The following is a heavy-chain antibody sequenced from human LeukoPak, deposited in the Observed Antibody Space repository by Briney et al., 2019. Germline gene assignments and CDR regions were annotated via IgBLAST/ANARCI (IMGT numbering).Heavy chain of an antibody. CDR2: IYYTGIT. J-gene: IGHJ4*02. CDR1: GGSITNYY. CDR3: ARGPNRYYFDY. Sequence: SETLSLTCTVSGGSITNYYWSWIRQPPGKGLEWIGYIYYTGITDYNPSLKSRVTTSVDTSKNQFSLKLSSVTAADTAVYYCARGPNRYYFDYWGQGTLVTVSS. D-gene: IGHD1-14*01. V-gene: IGHV4-59*01.